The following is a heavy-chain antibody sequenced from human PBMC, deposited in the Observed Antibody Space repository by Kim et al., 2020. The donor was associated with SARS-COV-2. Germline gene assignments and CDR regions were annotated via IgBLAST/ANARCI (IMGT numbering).Heavy chain of an antibody. J-gene: IGHJ1*01. CDR3: ANSPRLWWELYFQH. V-gene: IGHV1-69*01. D-gene: IGHD1-26*01. Sequence: GQKFQGRVTITADESTSTAYMELSSLRSEDTAVYYCANSPRLWWELYFQHWGQGTLVTVSS.